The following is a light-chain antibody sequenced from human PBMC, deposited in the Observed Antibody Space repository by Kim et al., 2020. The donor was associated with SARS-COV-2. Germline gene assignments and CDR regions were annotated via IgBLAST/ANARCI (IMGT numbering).Light chain of an antibody. Sequence: SASVGDTVTISCRASHNLFKSLAWYQQKPGKAPRLLIYKASTLENGVPSRFSGSGSGTEFTLTISSLQPDDFATYYCLQYINFWTFGQGTKVDIK. CDR1: HNLFKS. V-gene: IGKV1-5*03. J-gene: IGKJ1*01. CDR3: LQYINFWT. CDR2: KAS.